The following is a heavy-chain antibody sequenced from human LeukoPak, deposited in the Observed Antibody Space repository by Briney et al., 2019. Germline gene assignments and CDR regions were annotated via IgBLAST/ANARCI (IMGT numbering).Heavy chain of an antibody. CDR1: GDSISSGDYY. CDR3: ARGRYYGSGSYYYMDV. Sequence: SQTLSLTCTVSGDSISSGDYYWSWIRQPAGKGLEWIGEINHSGSTNYNPSLKSRVTISVDTSKNQFSPKLSSVTAADTAVYYCARGRYYGSGSYYYMDVWGKGTTVTVSS. J-gene: IGHJ6*03. D-gene: IGHD3-10*01. V-gene: IGHV4-61*09. CDR2: INHSGST.